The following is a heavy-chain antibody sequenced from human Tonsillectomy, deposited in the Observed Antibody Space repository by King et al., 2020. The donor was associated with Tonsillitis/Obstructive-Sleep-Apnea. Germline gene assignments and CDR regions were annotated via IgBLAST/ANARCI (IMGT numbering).Heavy chain of an antibody. CDR1: GGSISSYY. CDR2: IYYSGST. D-gene: IGHD5-12*01. Sequence: QLQESGPGLVKPSETLSLTCTVSGGSISSYYWTWIRQPPGKGLEWIGYIYYSGSTNYNPSLKDRVTISVDTSKNQFSLKLNSVTAADTAVYYCARDKSGYDYRYFAYWGQGALVTVSS. CDR3: ARDKSGYDYRYFAY. V-gene: IGHV4-59*01. J-gene: IGHJ4*02.